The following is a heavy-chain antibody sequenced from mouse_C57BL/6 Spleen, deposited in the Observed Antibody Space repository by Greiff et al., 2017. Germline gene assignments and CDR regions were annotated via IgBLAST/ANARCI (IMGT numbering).Heavy chain of an antibody. Sequence: VQLQQSGAELVRPGASVKLSCTASGFNIKDDYMHWVKQRPEQGLEWIGWIDPENGDTEYASKFQGKATITADTSSNTAYLQLSSLTSEDTAVYYCTTTGTYRGYFDYWGQGTTLTVSS. CDR2: IDPENGDT. V-gene: IGHV14-4*01. J-gene: IGHJ2*01. D-gene: IGHD4-1*01. CDR1: GFNIKDDY. CDR3: TTTGTYRGYFDY.